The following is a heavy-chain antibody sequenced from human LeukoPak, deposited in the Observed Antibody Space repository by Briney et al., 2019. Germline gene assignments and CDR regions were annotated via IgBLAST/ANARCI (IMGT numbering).Heavy chain of an antibody. D-gene: IGHD5-24*01. CDR3: ARQDRDGYMVN. CDR2: IYYSGST. J-gene: IGHJ4*02. Sequence: SETLSLTCTVSGGSISSYYWSWIRQPPGKGLEWIGYIYYSGSTNYNPSLKSRVTISVDTSKNQFSLKLSSVTAADTAVYYCARQDRDGYMVNWGQGTLVTVSS. CDR1: GGSISSYY. V-gene: IGHV4-59*01.